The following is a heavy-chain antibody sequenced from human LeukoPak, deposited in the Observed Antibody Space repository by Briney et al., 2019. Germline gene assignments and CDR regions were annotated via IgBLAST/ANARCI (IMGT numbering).Heavy chain of an antibody. CDR2: INPNSGGT. CDR1: GYTFTGYY. Sequence: ASVKVSCKASGYTFTGYYMHWVRQAPGQGLEWMGWINPNSGGTNYAQKFQGRVTMTGDTSISTAYMELSRLRSDDTAVYYCARWYSSSTLYGMDVWGQGTTVTVSS. D-gene: IGHD6-6*01. V-gene: IGHV1-2*02. J-gene: IGHJ6*02. CDR3: ARWYSSSTLYGMDV.